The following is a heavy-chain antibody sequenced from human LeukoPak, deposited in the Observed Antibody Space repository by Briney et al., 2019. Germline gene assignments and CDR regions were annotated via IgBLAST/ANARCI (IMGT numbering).Heavy chain of an antibody. V-gene: IGHV6-1*01. J-gene: IGHJ4*02. CDR3: ARIGGYSSGRDFDY. CDR1: GDSASSNSAA. D-gene: IGHD6-19*01. CDR2: TYYRSKWYN. Sequence: SQTLSLTCAISGDSASSNSAAWNWIRQSPSRGLEWLGRTYYRSKWYNDYAVSVKSRITINPDTSKNQFSLQLNSVTPEDTAVYYCARIGGYSSGRDFDYWGQGTLVTVSS.